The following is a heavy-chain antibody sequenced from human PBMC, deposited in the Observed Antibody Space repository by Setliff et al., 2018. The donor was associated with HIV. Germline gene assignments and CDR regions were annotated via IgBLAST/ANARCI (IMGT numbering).Heavy chain of an antibody. J-gene: IGHJ4*02. D-gene: IGHD1-1*01. Sequence: GGSLRLSCGASGFTFRTYWMHWVRQVPGKGLVWVSHITGDGSATSYADSVKGRFTISRDNARNTLYLQMNSLGAEDTAVYYCANRLRGYNKWYYFDYWGQGTLVTVSS. CDR1: GFTFRTYW. CDR3: ANRLRGYNKWYYFDY. V-gene: IGHV3-74*01. CDR2: ITGDGSAT.